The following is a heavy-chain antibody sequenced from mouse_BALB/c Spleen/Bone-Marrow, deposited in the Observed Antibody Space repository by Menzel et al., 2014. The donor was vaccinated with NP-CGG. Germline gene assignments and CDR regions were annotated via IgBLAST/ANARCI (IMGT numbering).Heavy chain of an antibody. V-gene: IGHV1S22*01. J-gene: IGHJ2*01. CDR1: GYIFANYW. CDR2: ISPRSGST. Sequence: LQQSGSELVRPGASVKLSCKASGYIFANYWMHWVKQRHGQGLERIGNISPRSGSTNYDEKFKSKATLTVDTSSATAYMYLNSLTSEDSAVYYCTRIFDYWGQGTILTVSS. CDR3: TRIFDY.